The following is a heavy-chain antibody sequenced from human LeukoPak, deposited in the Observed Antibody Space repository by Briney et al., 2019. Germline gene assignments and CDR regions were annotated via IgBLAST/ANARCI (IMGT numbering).Heavy chain of an antibody. CDR2: INHSGST. V-gene: IGHV4-34*01. D-gene: IGHD5-24*01. CDR3: ARGSDMAASGDFDY. Sequence: SETLSLTCAVYGGSFSGYYWSWIRQPPGKGLEWIGEINHSGSTNYNPSLKSRVTISVDTSKNQFSLKLSSVTAADTAVYYCARGSDMAASGDFDYWGQGTLVTVSS. J-gene: IGHJ4*02. CDR1: GGSFSGYY.